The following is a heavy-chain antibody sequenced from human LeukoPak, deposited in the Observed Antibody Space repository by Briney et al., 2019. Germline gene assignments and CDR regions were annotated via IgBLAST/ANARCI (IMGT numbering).Heavy chain of an antibody. Sequence: ASVKLSCKASGSTSTSNDINWERQATGQGLEWMGWMNPNSGKQGYAKKFQGRVTMTSNTSISTAYMELSSLGYEDTAVYYGARSYRGYDYLSASGYYYGIDVWGQGTTVTVSS. V-gene: IGHV1-8*01. CDR2: MNPNSGKQ. D-gene: IGHD5-12*01. J-gene: IGHJ6*02. CDR3: ARSYRGYDYLSASGYYYGIDV. CDR1: GSTSTSND.